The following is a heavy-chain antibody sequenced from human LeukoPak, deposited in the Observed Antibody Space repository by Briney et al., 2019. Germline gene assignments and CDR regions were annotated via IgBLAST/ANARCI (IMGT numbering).Heavy chain of an antibody. D-gene: IGHD4-17*01. Sequence: NPGGSLRLSCAASGFTVSSNYMSWVRQAPGKGLEWVSSISSSSSYIYYADSVKGRFTISRDNAKNSLYLQMNSLRAEDTAVYYCARDRVWDYGDYGYWGQGTLVTVSS. CDR1: GFTVSSNY. J-gene: IGHJ4*02. CDR3: ARDRVWDYGDYGY. CDR2: ISSSSSYI. V-gene: IGHV3-21*01.